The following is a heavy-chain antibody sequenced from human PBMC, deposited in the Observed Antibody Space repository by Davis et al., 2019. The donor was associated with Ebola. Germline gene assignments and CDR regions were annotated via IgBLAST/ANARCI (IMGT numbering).Heavy chain of an antibody. CDR1: GFTFSSYW. V-gene: IGHV3-7*01. CDR2: IKQDGSEK. J-gene: IGHJ4*02. D-gene: IGHD3-9*01. Sequence: GESVKISCAASGFTFSSYWMSWVRQAPGKGLEWVANIKQDGSEKYYVDSVKGRFTISRDNAKNSLYLQMNSLRAEDTAVYYCARKVYDILTGYYDYWGQVTLVTVSS. CDR3: ARKVYDILTGYYDY.